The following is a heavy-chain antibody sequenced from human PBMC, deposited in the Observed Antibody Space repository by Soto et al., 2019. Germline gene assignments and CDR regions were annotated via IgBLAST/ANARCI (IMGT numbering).Heavy chain of an antibody. Sequence: QVPLVQSGAEVKKPGASVKVSCKASGYTFTGYYMHWVRQAPGQGLEWMGWINPNSGGTNYAQKFQGWVTMTRDTSISTAYMELSRLRSDDTAVYYCARGRASYCSSTSCYGGLVGDFDYWGQGTLVTVSS. J-gene: IGHJ4*02. V-gene: IGHV1-2*04. CDR3: ARGRASYCSSTSCYGGLVGDFDY. CDR2: INPNSGGT. D-gene: IGHD2-2*01. CDR1: GYTFTGYY.